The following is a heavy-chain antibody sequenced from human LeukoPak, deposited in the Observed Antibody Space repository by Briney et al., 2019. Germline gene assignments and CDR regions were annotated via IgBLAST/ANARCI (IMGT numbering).Heavy chain of an antibody. CDR3: AREYCSGGSCYPNWFDP. D-gene: IGHD2-15*01. Sequence: SVKVSCKASGGTFSSYAISWVRQAPGQGLEWMGRIIPIFGTANYAQKFQGRVTITTDESTSIAYMELSSLRSEDTAVYYCAREYCSGGSCYPNWFDPWGQGTLVTVSS. CDR2: IIPIFGTA. V-gene: IGHV1-69*05. CDR1: GGTFSSYA. J-gene: IGHJ5*02.